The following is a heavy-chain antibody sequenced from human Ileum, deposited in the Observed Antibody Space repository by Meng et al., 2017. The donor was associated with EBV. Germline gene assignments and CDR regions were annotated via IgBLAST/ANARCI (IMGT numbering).Heavy chain of an antibody. D-gene: IGHD3-10*01. Sequence: QVQLQKGGAGLLKPSETLSLTCAVYGGSFSGYYWSWIRQPPGKGLEWIGETNHSGSTNYNPSLKSRVTISVDTSKNQFSLKLSSVTAADTAVYYCARGNKVSDRGFDYWGQGTLVTVSS. CDR1: GGSFSGYY. J-gene: IGHJ4*02. V-gene: IGHV4-34*01. CDR2: TNHSGST. CDR3: ARGNKVSDRGFDY.